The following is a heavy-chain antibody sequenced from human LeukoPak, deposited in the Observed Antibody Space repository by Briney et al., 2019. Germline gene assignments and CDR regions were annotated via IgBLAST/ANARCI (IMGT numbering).Heavy chain of an antibody. CDR2: IYSGGST. CDR1: GFTVSSNY. V-gene: IGHV3-53*01. Sequence: GGSLRLSCAASGFTVSSNYMSWVRQAPGKGLEWVSVIYSGGSTYYADSVKGRFTISRDNSKNTLFLQMNSLRAEDTAVYYCARGPPYFGSGNYYHIVDYWGQGTLVTVSS. CDR3: ARGPPYFGSGNYYHIVDY. J-gene: IGHJ4*02. D-gene: IGHD3-10*01.